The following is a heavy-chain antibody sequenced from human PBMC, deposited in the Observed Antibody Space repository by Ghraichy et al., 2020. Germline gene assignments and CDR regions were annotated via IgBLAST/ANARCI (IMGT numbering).Heavy chain of an antibody. CDR2: IYYSGST. CDR3: ARGIAAAGKFSIDY. V-gene: IGHV4-31*03. J-gene: IGHJ4*02. D-gene: IGHD6-13*01. Sequence: SETLSLTCTVSGGSISSGGYYWSWIRQHPGKGLEWIGYIYYSGSTYYNPSLKSRVTISVDTSKNQFSLKLSSVTAADTAVYYCARGIAAAGKFSIDYWGQGTLVTVSS. CDR1: GGSISSGGYY.